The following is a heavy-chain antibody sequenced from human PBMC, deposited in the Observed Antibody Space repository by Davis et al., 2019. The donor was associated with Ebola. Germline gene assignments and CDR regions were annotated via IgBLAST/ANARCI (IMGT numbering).Heavy chain of an antibody. CDR1: GLSVNSNY. CDR3: ARSSIAARPGYYYGMDV. V-gene: IGHV3-21*01. CDR2: ISSSSSYI. J-gene: IGHJ6*02. Sequence: GESLKISCAASGLSVNSNYMHWVRQAPGKGLEWVSSISSSSSYIYYADSVKGRFTISRDNAKNSLYLQMNSLRAEGTAVYYCARSSIAARPGYYYGMDVWGQGTTVTVSS. D-gene: IGHD6-6*01.